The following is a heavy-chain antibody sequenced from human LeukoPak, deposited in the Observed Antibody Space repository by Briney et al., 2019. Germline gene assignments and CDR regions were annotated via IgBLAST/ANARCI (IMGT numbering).Heavy chain of an antibody. D-gene: IGHD5-12*01. Sequence: GASVKVSCKASGGTFSSYAISWVRQAPGQGLEWMGWINPNSGGTNYAQKFQGRVTMTRDTSISTAYMKLSRLRSDDTAVYYCALMATGYYYYMDVWGKGTTVTVSS. CDR2: INPNSGGT. J-gene: IGHJ6*03. CDR3: ALMATGYYYYMDV. V-gene: IGHV1-2*02. CDR1: GGTFSSYA.